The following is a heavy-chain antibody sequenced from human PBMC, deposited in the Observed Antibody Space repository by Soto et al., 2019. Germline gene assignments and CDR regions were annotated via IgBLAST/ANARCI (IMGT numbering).Heavy chain of an antibody. V-gene: IGHV1-18*04. CDR1: GYTFTSYG. D-gene: IGHD2-2*01. CDR3: ARDQGYCSSTSCYPQYYYYYYGMDV. Sequence: VASVKVSCKASGYTFTSYGISWVRQAPGQGLEWMGWISAYNGNTNYAQKLQGRVTMTTDTSTSTAYMELRSLRSDDTALYYCARDQGYCSSTSCYPQYYYYYYGMDVWGQGTTVTVSS. CDR2: ISAYNGNT. J-gene: IGHJ6*02.